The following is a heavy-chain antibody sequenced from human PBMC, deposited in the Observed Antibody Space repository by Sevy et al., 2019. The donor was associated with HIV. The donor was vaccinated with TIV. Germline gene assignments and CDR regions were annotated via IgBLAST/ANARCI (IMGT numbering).Heavy chain of an antibody. J-gene: IGHJ4*02. CDR2: IYYDGRSK. Sequence: GGSLRLSCAASGFTFRSFDMHWVRQAPGKGPEWVALIYYDGRSKYYADSVKGRFTISRDNSDNTLYLQMNNLGAEDTAVYYCARDRGRGGFPLVYWGQGTLVTDSS. V-gene: IGHV3-33*01. CDR3: ARDRGRGGFPLVY. CDR1: GFTFRSFD. D-gene: IGHD3-10*01.